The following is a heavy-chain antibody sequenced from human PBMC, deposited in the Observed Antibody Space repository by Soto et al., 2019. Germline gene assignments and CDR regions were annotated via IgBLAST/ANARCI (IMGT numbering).Heavy chain of an antibody. J-gene: IGHJ5*02. Sequence: QIQLVQSGAEVKKPGASVRVSCMTSGYIFTTSAMHWVRLAPGQRLEWLGWINTGNGNTQYSQNFQGRVTITRDTSAKTAYMELSSLRSADTAVYYCARDRATGFGSVVRRNWLDPWGQGTLVTVSS. CDR2: INTGNGNT. V-gene: IGHV1-3*04. CDR1: GYIFTTSA. D-gene: IGHD2-15*01. CDR3: ARDRATGFGSVVRRNWLDP.